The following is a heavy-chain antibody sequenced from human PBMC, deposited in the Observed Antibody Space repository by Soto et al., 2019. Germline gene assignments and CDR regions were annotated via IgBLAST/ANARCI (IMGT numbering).Heavy chain of an antibody. CDR1: GYSFTSYW. CDR2: IDPSDSYT. V-gene: IGHV5-10-1*01. J-gene: IGHJ6*02. CDR3: ARHVPYYCDNSRATNYYCGMDV. Sequence: PGESLKISCKGSGYSFTSYWISWVRQMPGKGLEWMGRIDPSDSYTNYSPSFQGHVTISADTSISTAYLQWSSLKDTDTARYYCARHVPYYCDNSRATNYYCGMDVWGQGTTVTVSS. D-gene: IGHD1-26*01.